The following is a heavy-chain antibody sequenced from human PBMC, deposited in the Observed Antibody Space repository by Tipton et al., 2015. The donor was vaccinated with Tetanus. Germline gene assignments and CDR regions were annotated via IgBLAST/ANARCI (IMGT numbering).Heavy chain of an antibody. V-gene: IGHV3-23*01. CDR3: ARDFEWSFDY. CDR2: ISGSGGST. CDR1: GFTFSSYA. J-gene: IGHJ4*02. D-gene: IGHD3-3*01. Sequence: SLRLSCAASGFTFSSYAMSWVRQAPGKGLEWVSGISGSGGSTYYADSVKGRFTISRDKSKNTLYLQMNSLRVEDTAVYYCARDFEWSFDYWGQGTLVTVSS.